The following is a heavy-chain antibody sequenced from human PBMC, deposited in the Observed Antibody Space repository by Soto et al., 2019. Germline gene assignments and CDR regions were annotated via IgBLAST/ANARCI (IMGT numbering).Heavy chain of an antibody. D-gene: IGHD3-3*01. J-gene: IGHJ4*02. CDR3: AKGVGRVVIPPYFDC. CDR2: ISYDGIYQ. V-gene: IGHV3-30*18. CDR1: GFTFSTYG. Sequence: HLGGSLRLSCAASGFTFSTYGMHWVRQAPGKGLEWVAVISYDGIYQFYEDSVKGRFTISRDNSGNTLYLEMNSLRADDTAVYFCAKGVGRVVIPPYFDCWGQGTLVTVSS.